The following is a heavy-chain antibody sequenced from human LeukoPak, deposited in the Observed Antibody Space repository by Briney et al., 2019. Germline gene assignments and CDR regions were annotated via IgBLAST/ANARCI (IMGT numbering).Heavy chain of an antibody. CDR3: ARDPVPAAARHFDY. CDR2: TSSDGTVK. D-gene: IGHD2-2*01. CDR1: GFTFSTYA. J-gene: IGHJ4*01. Sequence: GGSLRLSCAASGFTFSTYAMHWVRLAPGKGLEWVAVTSSDGTVKYYPDSVKGRFTISRDNSKNTLYLQVNSLRPEDTGVYYCARDPVPAAARHFDYWGQGTLVTVSS. V-gene: IGHV3-30-3*01.